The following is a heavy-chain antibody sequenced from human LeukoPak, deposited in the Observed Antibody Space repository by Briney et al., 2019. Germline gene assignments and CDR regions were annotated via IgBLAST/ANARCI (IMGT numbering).Heavy chain of an antibody. CDR3: ARSTGPGGYVNWFDP. J-gene: IGHJ5*02. CDR1: GGSISSYY. Sequence: SETLSLTYTVSGGSISSYYWSWIRQPPGKGLEWIGDIYYSGSTNYNPSLKSRVTISVDTSKNQFSLKLSSVTAADTAVYYCARSTGPGGYVNWFDPWGQGTLVTVSS. D-gene: IGHD1-1*01. V-gene: IGHV4-59*01. CDR2: IYYSGST.